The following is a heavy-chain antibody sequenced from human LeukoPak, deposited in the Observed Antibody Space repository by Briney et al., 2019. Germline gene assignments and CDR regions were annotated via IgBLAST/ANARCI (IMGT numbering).Heavy chain of an antibody. CDR2: IYSRGNT. J-gene: IGHJ4*02. Sequence: PSETLSLTCTVSGDSISSSSYYWACIRQPPGKGLEWIGAIYSRGNTYYNPSLKSRLTIFIDTSKNQFSLKLRSVTAADTAVYLCARRGWDRPFDYWGQGTLVTVSS. CDR3: ARRGWDRPFDY. V-gene: IGHV4-39*01. CDR1: GDSISSSSYY. D-gene: IGHD6-19*01.